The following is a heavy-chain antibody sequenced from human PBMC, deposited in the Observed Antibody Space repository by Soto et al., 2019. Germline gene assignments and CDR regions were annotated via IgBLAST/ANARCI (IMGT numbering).Heavy chain of an antibody. CDR1: GFTFSSYV. CDR3: ARAGCDGGSCYTLVGLRYGMDV. J-gene: IGHJ6*02. CDR2: ISYDGNNK. V-gene: IGHV3-30-3*01. Sequence: QVQLVESGGGVVQPGRSLRLSCAASGFTFSSYVMYWVRQAPGKRLEWVVVISYDGNNKYYADPVKGRFTISRDNSKNTLYLQMNSLRAEDTAVYYCARAGCDGGSCYTLVGLRYGMDVWGQGTTVTVSS. D-gene: IGHD2-15*01.